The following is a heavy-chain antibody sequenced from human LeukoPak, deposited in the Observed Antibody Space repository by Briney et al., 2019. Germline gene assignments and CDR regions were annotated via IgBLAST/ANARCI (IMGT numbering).Heavy chain of an antibody. D-gene: IGHD1-26*01. CDR1: GYTFTSYY. V-gene: IGHV1-46*01. Sequence: GASVKVSCKASGYTFTSYYMHWVRQAPGQGLEWMGIINPSGGSTSYAQKFQGRVTMTRDTSTSTVYMELSSLRSEDTAVYYCARDRRGPITESGNPNWFDPWGQETLVTVSS. J-gene: IGHJ5*02. CDR3: ARDRRGPITESGNPNWFDP. CDR2: INPSGGST.